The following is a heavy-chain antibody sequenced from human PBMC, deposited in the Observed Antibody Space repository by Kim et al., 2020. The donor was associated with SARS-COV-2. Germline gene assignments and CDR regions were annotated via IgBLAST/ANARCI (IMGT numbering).Heavy chain of an antibody. CDR1: GYTFTSYA. V-gene: IGHV1-3*01. CDR2: INAGNGNT. CDR3: ARTTYYYDSSGYYDAFDI. D-gene: IGHD3-22*01. Sequence: ASVKVSCKASGYTFTSYAMHWVRQAPGQRLEWMGWINAGNGNTKYSQKFQGRVTITRDTSARTAYMELSSLRSEDTAVYYCARTTYYYDSSGYYDAFDIWGQGAMVTVSS. J-gene: IGHJ3*02.